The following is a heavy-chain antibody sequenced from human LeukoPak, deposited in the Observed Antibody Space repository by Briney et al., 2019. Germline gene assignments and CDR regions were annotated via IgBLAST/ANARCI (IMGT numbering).Heavy chain of an antibody. Sequence: PGGSLRLSCAASGFTFSSYSMNWVRQAPGKGLEWVSAISGSGGSTYYADSVKGRFTISRDNSKNTLYLQMNSLRAEDTAVYYCAKGSGSTMIVVVDYWGQGTLVTVSS. CDR2: ISGSGGST. CDR3: AKGSGSTMIVVVDY. D-gene: IGHD3-22*01. CDR1: GFTFSSYS. J-gene: IGHJ4*02. V-gene: IGHV3-23*01.